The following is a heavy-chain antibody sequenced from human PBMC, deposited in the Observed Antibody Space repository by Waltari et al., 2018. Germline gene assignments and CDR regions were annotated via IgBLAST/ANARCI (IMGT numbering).Heavy chain of an antibody. D-gene: IGHD3-16*02. Sequence: EVQLVETGGGLIQPGGSLRLSCAASGFTVSSNYLSWVRQAPGKGLEWVSVIYSGGSTYYADSVKGRFTISRDNSKNTLYLQMNSLRAEDTAVYYCARETQNYVWGSYLPDWGQGTLVTVSS. CDR3: ARETQNYVWGSYLPD. V-gene: IGHV3-53*02. J-gene: IGHJ4*02. CDR1: GFTVSSNY. CDR2: IYSGGST.